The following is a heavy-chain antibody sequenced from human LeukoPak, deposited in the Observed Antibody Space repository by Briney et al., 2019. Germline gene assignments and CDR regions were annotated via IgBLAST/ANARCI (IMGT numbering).Heavy chain of an antibody. V-gene: IGHV4-61*02. Sequence: SQTLSLTCTVSAGSINSGDYYWSWIRQPAGKGLEWIGGICSPGTNYNYNPSLKSRVTISIDTSKNQFSLKLTSVTAADTAVYYCARGIGTSYDSSRDAFDIWGQGTMVTVSS. CDR3: ARGIGTSYDSSRDAFDI. D-gene: IGHD3-22*01. CDR2: ICSPGTN. J-gene: IGHJ3*02. CDR1: AGSINSGDYY.